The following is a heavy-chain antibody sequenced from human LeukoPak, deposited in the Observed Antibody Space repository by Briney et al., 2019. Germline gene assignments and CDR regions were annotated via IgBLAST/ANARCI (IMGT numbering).Heavy chain of an antibody. J-gene: IGHJ4*02. Sequence: SETLSLTCTVSGGSISSYYWSWVRQPPGKGLEWIGYIYYSGSTDYNPSLKSRVTISVDTSKNQFSLKLSSVTAADTAVYYCAREGTIFGVVITYYFDYWGQGTLITVSS. CDR3: AREGTIFGVVITYYFDY. D-gene: IGHD3-3*01. CDR2: IYYSGST. V-gene: IGHV4-59*12. CDR1: GGSISSYY.